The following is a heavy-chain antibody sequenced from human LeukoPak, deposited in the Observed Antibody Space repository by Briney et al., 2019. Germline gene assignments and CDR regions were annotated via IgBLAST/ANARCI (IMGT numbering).Heavy chain of an antibody. CDR3: ARDPSGSYYLSGASDI. Sequence: KTSETLSLTCTVSGGSIGTYYWSWIRQPPGKGLEWIGYIYYSGSTNYNPSLKSRVTISVDTSKNQFSLKLSSVTAADTAVYYCARDPSGSYYLSGASDIWGQGTMVAVSS. V-gene: IGHV4-59*01. J-gene: IGHJ3*02. CDR2: IYYSGST. CDR1: GGSIGTYY. D-gene: IGHD1-26*01.